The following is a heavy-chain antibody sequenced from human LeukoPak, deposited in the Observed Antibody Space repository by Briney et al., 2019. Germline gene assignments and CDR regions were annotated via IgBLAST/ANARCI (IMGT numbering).Heavy chain of an antibody. V-gene: IGHV3-66*02. CDR3: ARDEGGWNFDY. Sequence: GGSLRLFCAASGFTVSSNYMSWVRQAPGKGLEWVSVIYSGGNTYYADSVKGRFTISRDDSKNTLYLQMNSLRAEDTAVYYCARDEGGWNFDYWGQGTLVTVSS. CDR2: IYSGGNT. D-gene: IGHD6-19*01. CDR1: GFTVSSNY. J-gene: IGHJ4*02.